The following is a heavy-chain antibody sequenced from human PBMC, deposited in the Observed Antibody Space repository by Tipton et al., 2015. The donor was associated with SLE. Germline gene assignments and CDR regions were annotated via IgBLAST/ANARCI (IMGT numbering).Heavy chain of an antibody. V-gene: IGHV4-39*02. Sequence: TLSLTCTVSGDSISSSNYYWGWIRQPPGKGLEWIGSIFYSGSTYYNPSLKSRVTISVDTSKNQSSLNLSSVTAADTAVYYCARETGGNSVDYWGQGTLVTVSS. CDR1: GDSISSSNYY. CDR2: IFYSGST. J-gene: IGHJ4*02. D-gene: IGHD4-23*01. CDR3: ARETGGNSVDY.